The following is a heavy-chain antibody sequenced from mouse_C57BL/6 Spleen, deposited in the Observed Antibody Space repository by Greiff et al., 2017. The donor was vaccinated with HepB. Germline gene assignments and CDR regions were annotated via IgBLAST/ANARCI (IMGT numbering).Heavy chain of an antibody. D-gene: IGHD1-1*01. CDR1: GYTFTDYN. V-gene: IGHV1-18*01. J-gene: IGHJ3*01. CDR3: ARRGPYYGSPWFAY. CDR2: INPNNGGT. Sequence: VQLQQSGPELVKPGASVKIPCKASGYTFTDYNMDWVKQSHGKSLEWIGDINPNNGGTIYNQKFKGKATLTVDKSSSTAYMELRSLTSEDTAVYYCARRGPYYGSPWFAYWGQGTLVTVSA.